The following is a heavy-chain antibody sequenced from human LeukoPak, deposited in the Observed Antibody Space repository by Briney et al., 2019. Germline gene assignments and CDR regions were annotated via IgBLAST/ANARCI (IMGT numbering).Heavy chain of an antibody. V-gene: IGHV1-2*06. J-gene: IGHJ4*02. Sequence: ASVKVSCKASGYTFINYYVEWVRQAPGQGLEWMGRINPHSGGTDYAQRFQGRVTMTRDTSISTAYMELTRLRSDDTAVYYCARDKPQVGVNAPFDSWGQGTLVTVSS. CDR3: ARDKPQVGVNAPFDS. D-gene: IGHD1-26*01. CDR2: INPHSGGT. CDR1: GYTFINYY.